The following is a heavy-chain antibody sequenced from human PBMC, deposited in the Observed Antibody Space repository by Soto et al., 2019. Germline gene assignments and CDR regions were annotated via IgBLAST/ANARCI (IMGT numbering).Heavy chain of an antibody. CDR3: ARDVIGSHAFDI. D-gene: IGHD3-16*02. CDR2: ISSSSSYI. CDR1: GFTFSIYS. J-gene: IGHJ3*02. V-gene: IGHV3-21*01. Sequence: GGSLRLSCAASGFTFSIYSMNWVRQAPGKGLEWVSSISSSSSYIYYADSVKGRFTISRDNAKNSLYLQMNSLRAEDTAVYYCARDVIGSHAFDIWGQGTMVTVSS.